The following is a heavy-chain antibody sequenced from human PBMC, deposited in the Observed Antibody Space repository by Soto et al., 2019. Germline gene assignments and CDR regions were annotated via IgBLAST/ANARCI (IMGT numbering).Heavy chain of an antibody. D-gene: IGHD5-18*01. CDR2: ISGSGGSI. J-gene: IGHJ4*02. V-gene: IGHV3-23*01. Sequence: GGSLRLSCATFGFTFSSYSMNWVRQAPGKGLEWVSSISGSGGSIYYADSVKGRFTISRDNSKNTLYLQMNSLRAEDTAVYYCAKDRRGYSYAFDYWGQGTLVTVSS. CDR1: GFTFSSYS. CDR3: AKDRRGYSYAFDY.